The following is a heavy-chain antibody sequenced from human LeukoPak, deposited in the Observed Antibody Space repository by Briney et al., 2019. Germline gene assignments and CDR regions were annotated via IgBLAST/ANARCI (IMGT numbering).Heavy chain of an antibody. Sequence: SETLSLTCTVSGGSISSYYWSWIRQPAGKGLEWIGRIYTSGSTNYNPSLKSRVTMSVDTSKNQFSLKLSSVTAADTVVYYCARDTAHYDFWSGYSGEVYYYYYYMDVWGKGTTVTVSS. D-gene: IGHD3-3*01. J-gene: IGHJ6*03. CDR3: ARDTAHYDFWSGYSGEVYYYYYYMDV. CDR2: IYTSGST. CDR1: GGSISSYY. V-gene: IGHV4-4*07.